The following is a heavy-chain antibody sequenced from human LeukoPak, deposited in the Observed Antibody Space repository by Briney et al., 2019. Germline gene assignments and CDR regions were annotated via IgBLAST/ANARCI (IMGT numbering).Heavy chain of an antibody. V-gene: IGHV3-23*01. CDR3: ARDPAYYYDSSGYLN. Sequence: GGSLRLSCAASGFTFSSYAMSWVRQAPGEGLEWVSTISSSGGSTYYADSVKGRFTISRDNSKNTLYLQMNSLRAEDTAVYYCARDPAYYYDSSGYLNWGQGTLVTVSS. CDR2: ISSSGGST. D-gene: IGHD3-22*01. J-gene: IGHJ4*02. CDR1: GFTFSSYA.